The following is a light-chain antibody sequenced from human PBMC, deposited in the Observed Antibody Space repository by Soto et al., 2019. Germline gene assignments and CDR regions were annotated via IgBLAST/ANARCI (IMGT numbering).Light chain of an antibody. Sequence: DIQMTQSPSTLSASEVDRVTISCLASQSVSIWLSWYQQKPGRAPKLLIYKSSILESGVPSRFSGSGSGTEFTLTISSLQPDDFATYYCQQFNTSPWTFGQGTNVDIK. CDR1: QSVSIW. V-gene: IGKV1-5*03. CDR3: QQFNTSPWT. CDR2: KSS. J-gene: IGKJ1*01.